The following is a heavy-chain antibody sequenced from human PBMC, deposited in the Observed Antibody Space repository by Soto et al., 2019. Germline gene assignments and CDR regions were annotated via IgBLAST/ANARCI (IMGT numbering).Heavy chain of an antibody. V-gene: IGHV3-21*01. CDR1: GFTFSSYS. D-gene: IGHD2-2*01. J-gene: IGHJ6*02. CDR2: ISSSSSDI. Sequence: EVQLVESGGGLVKPGGSLRLSCAASGFTFSSYSMNWVRQAPGKGLEWVSSISSSSSDIYYADSVKGRFTISSENAKNSLYLQMNSLRAEDTAVYYCARDGAMRDYPYYYYYYGMDVWGQGTTVTVAS. CDR3: ARDGAMRDYPYYYYYYGMDV.